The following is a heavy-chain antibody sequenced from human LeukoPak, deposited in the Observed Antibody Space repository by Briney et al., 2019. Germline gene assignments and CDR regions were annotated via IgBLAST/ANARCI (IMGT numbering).Heavy chain of an antibody. V-gene: IGHV3-15*01. D-gene: IGHD3-10*01. CDR1: GFAFDNAW. CDR2: IRSKADGGTT. J-gene: IGHJ4*02. Sequence: GGSLRLSCAASGFAFDNAWMSWVRQAPGKGLEWLGRIRSKADGGTTDYATPVKGRFTFSRDDSKSTLYLQMNSLKTEDTAVYYCTTLGSDDYWGQGTLVTVSS. CDR3: TTLGSDDY.